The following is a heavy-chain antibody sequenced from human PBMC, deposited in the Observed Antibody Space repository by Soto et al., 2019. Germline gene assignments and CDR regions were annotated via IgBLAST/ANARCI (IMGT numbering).Heavy chain of an antibody. CDR3: AMVDVYVTPSPQDV. Sequence: QVQLVQSGAEVKNPGASVKVSCKASGYTFTRYGFGWARQAPGQGLGWMGWINTSNGNTNYAQNVQGRVTLTTDTSTSTAYMELRSLRSNDTAIYYCAMVDVYVTPSPQDVWGQGTTVIVSS. J-gene: IGHJ6*02. V-gene: IGHV1-18*01. CDR2: INTSNGNT. D-gene: IGHD3-16*01. CDR1: GYTFTRYG.